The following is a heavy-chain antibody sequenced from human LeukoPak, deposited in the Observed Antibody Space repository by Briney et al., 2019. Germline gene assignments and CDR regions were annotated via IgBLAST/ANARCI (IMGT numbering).Heavy chain of an antibody. CDR3: ARESSSGWYNWFDP. D-gene: IGHD6-19*01. V-gene: IGHV1-69*05. CDR2: IIPIFGTA. CDR1: GGTFSSYA. J-gene: IGHJ5*02. Sequence: VASVKVSCKASGGTFSSYAISWVRQAPRQGLEWMGGIIPIFGTANYAQKFQGRVTITTDESTSTAYMELSSLRSEDTAVYYCARESSSGWYNWFDPWGQGTLVTVSS.